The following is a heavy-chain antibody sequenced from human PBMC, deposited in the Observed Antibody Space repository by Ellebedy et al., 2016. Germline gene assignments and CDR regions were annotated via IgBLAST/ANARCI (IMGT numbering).Heavy chain of an antibody. CDR2: MNPNSGNT. Sequence: ASVKVSCXASGGTFSSYAISWVRQAPGQGLEWMGWMNPNSGNTGYAQKFQGRVTMTRNTSISTAYMELSSLRSEDTAVYYCARAVNLHVTMVRGVIIRPGYFDYWGQGTLVTVSS. CDR1: GGTFSSYA. V-gene: IGHV1-8*02. D-gene: IGHD3-10*01. CDR3: ARAVNLHVTMVRGVIIRPGYFDY. J-gene: IGHJ4*02.